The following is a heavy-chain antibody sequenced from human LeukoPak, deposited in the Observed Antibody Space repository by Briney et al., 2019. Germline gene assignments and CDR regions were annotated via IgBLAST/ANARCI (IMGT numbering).Heavy chain of an antibody. D-gene: IGHD3-16*01. Sequence: PGGSLRLSCAASGFTFSSYSMTWVRQAPGKGLEWVSSLSGTSSSIYYADSVKGRFTISRDNAKNSLYLQMSSLRAEDTAVYYCAKGQDYRSYYFYYMDVWGKGTTVTVSS. CDR2: LSGTSSSI. V-gene: IGHV3-21*01. J-gene: IGHJ6*03. CDR1: GFTFSSYS. CDR3: AKGQDYRSYYFYYMDV.